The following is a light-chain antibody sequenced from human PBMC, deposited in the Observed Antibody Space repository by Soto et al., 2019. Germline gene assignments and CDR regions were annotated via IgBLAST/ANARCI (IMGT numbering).Light chain of an antibody. V-gene: IGLV2-11*01. J-gene: IGLJ1*01. CDR3: LSYGKV. Sequence: QSVLTQPRSVSGSPGQSVTISCTGTSSDIGGCNYVSWYQQHPGKVPKLMIYDVTKRPSGVSDRFSGSKSDNAASLTISALQTEDEAAYFCLSYGKVFGTGTKLTVL. CDR1: SSDIGGCNY. CDR2: DVT.